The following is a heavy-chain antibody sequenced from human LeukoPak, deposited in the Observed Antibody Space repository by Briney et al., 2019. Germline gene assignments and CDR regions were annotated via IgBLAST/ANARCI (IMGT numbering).Heavy chain of an antibody. CDR1: GDTFSMYT. V-gene: IGHV1-69*04. J-gene: IGHJ3*02. D-gene: IGHD3-3*01. CDR3: ARDLAEVLRFLEWSRADGAFDI. Sequence: ASVKVSCKASGDTFSMYTFSWVRQAPGQGLEWMGRIIPIHDIANYPQKFQGRVTITADILTSTPYMELSSLRSDDTAVYYCARDLAEVLRFLEWSRADGAFDIWGQGTMVTVSS. CDR2: IIPIHDIA.